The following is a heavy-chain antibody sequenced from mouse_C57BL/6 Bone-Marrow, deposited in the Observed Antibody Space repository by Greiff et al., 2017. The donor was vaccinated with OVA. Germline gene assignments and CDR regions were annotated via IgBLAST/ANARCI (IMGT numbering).Heavy chain of an antibody. CDR2: IYPNDGST. V-gene: IGHV1-78*01. J-gene: IGHJ2*01. CDR3: ATSSYDYFDY. Sequence: VQLKESDAELVKPGASVNISCKVSGYTFTDHTIHWMKQRPEQGLEWIGYIYPNDGSTKYNEQFKGKATLTADKSSSTAYMQLNSLTSEDSAVSFCATSSYDYFDYWGQGTTLTVSS. CDR1: GYTFTDHT. D-gene: IGHD1-1*01.